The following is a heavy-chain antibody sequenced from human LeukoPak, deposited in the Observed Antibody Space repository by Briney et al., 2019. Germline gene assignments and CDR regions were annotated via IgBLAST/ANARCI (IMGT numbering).Heavy chain of an antibody. J-gene: IGHJ6*03. V-gene: IGHV4-59*01. CDR1: GGSISSYY. CDR2: IYYSGST. D-gene: IGHD5-12*01. Sequence: SEALSLTCTVSGGSISSYYWSWIRQPPGKGLEWIGYIYYSGSTNYNPSLKSRVTISVDTSKNQFSLKLSSVTAADTAVYYCARGLVATIEVGYYYYMDVWGKGTTVTVSS. CDR3: ARGLVATIEVGYYYYMDV.